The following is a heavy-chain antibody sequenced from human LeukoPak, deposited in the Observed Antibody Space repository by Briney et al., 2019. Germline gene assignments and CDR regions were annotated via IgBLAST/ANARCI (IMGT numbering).Heavy chain of an antibody. CDR2: ISYDGSNK. Sequence: PGGSLRLSCAASGFTFSSYAMHWVRQAPGKGLEWVAVISYDGSNKYYADSVKGRFTISRDNSKNTLYLQMNSLRAEDTAVYYCARGEGMTTRYYIFDYWGQGTLVTVSS. CDR3: ARGEGMTTRYYIFDY. J-gene: IGHJ4*02. D-gene: IGHD4-11*01. CDR1: GFTFSSYA. V-gene: IGHV3-30-3*01.